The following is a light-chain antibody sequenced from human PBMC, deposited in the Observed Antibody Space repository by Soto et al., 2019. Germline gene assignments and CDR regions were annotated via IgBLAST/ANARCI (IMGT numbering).Light chain of an antibody. CDR2: DAS. V-gene: IGKV3-11*01. J-gene: IGKJ4*01. CDR3: QQRTNWPPALS. CDR1: QSVSSF. Sequence: EIVLTQSPATLSLSPEERATLSCRGSQSVSSFLAWYQQKPGQTPRLLIYDASKRATGIPVRFSGSGCGTDFTLTISSLEPEDFAVYYCQQRTNWPPALSFGGGTKVEI.